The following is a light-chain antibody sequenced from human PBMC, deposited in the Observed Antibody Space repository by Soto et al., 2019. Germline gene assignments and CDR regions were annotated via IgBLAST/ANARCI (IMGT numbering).Light chain of an antibody. Sequence: EIVLTQSPGTLSLSPGERAALSCRASQSVSSTYLAWYQQKPGQAPRLLIYGASSRATVIPDRFSGSGSGTDFTLTISRLEPEDFAVYYCQQHGSSQTFGGGTKVDIK. CDR2: GAS. J-gene: IGKJ4*01. CDR3: QQHGSSQT. V-gene: IGKV3-20*01. CDR1: QSVSSTY.